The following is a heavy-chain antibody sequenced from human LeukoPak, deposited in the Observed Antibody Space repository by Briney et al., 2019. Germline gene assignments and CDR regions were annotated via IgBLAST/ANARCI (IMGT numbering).Heavy chain of an antibody. CDR3: ARDPTYGSCCYFYF. Sequence: SETLSLTCTVSGGSIITYYWSWIRQPPGKGLEWIGYIYYSGSTNYNPSIKSRVNMSVDTSKNQFSLKLSSVTAADRAVYYCARDPTYGSCCYFYFWGQGNLVNVSS. D-gene: IGHD2-15*01. J-gene: IGHJ4*02. CDR2: IYYSGST. CDR1: GGSIITYY. V-gene: IGHV4-59*01.